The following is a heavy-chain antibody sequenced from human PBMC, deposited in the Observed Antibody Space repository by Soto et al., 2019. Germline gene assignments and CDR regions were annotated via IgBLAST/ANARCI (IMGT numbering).Heavy chain of an antibody. Sequence: GGSLRLSCAASGFTFSSYGMHWVRQAPGKGLEWVAVISYDGSNKYYADSVKGRFTISRDNSKNTLYLQMNSLRAEDTAVYYCAKDTLATWGQGTLVTVSS. V-gene: IGHV3-30*18. J-gene: IGHJ5*02. CDR3: AKDTLAT. CDR2: ISYDGSNK. CDR1: GFTFSSYG.